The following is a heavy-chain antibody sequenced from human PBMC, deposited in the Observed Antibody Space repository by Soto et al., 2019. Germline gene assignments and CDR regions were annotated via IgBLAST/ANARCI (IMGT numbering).Heavy chain of an antibody. J-gene: IGHJ4*02. Sequence: SETLSLTCTVSVGSINSYYWSWIRQPPGKGLEWIGYIYYSGSTNYNPSLKSRVTISVDTSKNQFSLKLSSVTAADTAVYYCARADYDSSGYYQYYFDYWGQGTLVTVSS. CDR3: ARADYDSSGYYQYYFDY. D-gene: IGHD3-22*01. CDR2: IYYSGST. CDR1: VGSINSYY. V-gene: IGHV4-59*01.